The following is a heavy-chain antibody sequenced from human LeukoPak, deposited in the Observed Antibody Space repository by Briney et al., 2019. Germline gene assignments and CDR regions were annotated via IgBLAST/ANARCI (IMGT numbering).Heavy chain of an antibody. CDR3: AADVYSSGWYWVT. Sequence: ASVKVSCKASGFTFTNSAVQWVRQARGQGLEWIGWIVVGSGHTNYAQKFQERVTITRDMSTSTAYVDLSSLKSEDTAVYYCAADVYSSGWYWVTWGQGTLVTVSS. D-gene: IGHD6-19*01. V-gene: IGHV1-58*01. CDR2: IVVGSGHT. J-gene: IGHJ5*02. CDR1: GFTFTNSA.